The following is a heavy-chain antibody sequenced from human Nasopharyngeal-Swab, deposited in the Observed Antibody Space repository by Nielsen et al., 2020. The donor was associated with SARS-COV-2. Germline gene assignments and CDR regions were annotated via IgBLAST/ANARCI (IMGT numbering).Heavy chain of an antibody. CDR3: ARDTVHDLLTGYLYY. D-gene: IGHD3-9*01. J-gene: IGHJ4*01. CDR1: GFIFTNYA. CDR2: ISYDGTNQ. Sequence: GESLKISCAASGFIFTNYAMFWVRQAPGKGLEWVAVISYDGTNQHIPAPVTGRFTISRDNSKNTLYLQMNSLRVEDTAVYYCARDTVHDLLTGYLYYWGHGILVTVSS. V-gene: IGHV3-30-3*01.